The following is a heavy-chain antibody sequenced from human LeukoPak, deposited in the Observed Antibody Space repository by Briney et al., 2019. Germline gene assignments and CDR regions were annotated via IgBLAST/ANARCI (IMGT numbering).Heavy chain of an antibody. CDR1: GYSISSGYY. CDR3: AREGSIAARPPFNWFDP. D-gene: IGHD6-6*01. Sequence: SETLSLTCTVSGYSISSGYYWGWIRQPPGKGLEWIGSIYHSGSTYYNPSLKSRVTISVDRSKNQFSLKLSSVTAADTAVYYCAREGSIAARPPFNWFDPWGQGTLVTVSS. J-gene: IGHJ5*02. CDR2: IYHSGST. V-gene: IGHV4-38-2*02.